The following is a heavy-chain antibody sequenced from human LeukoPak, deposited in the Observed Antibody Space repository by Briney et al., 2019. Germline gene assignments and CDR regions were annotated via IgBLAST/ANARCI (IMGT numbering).Heavy chain of an antibody. D-gene: IGHD3-22*01. CDR3: AREGGSYDSSGYYQAYDAFDI. J-gene: IGHJ3*02. CDR1: GFSFSSYY. V-gene: IGHV3-7*05. Sequence: GGSLRLSCAASGFSFSSYYMHWVRQAPGKGLEWVANMKQDGSEKYYVDSVKGRFTISRDNAKNSLYLQMISLRAEDTAVYYCAREGGSYDSSGYYQAYDAFDIWGQGTMVTVSS. CDR2: MKQDGSEK.